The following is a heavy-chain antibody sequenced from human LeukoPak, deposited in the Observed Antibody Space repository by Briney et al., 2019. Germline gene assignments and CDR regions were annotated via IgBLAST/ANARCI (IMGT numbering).Heavy chain of an antibody. V-gene: IGHV3-74*01. CDR2: INSDGSST. D-gene: IGHD6-13*01. Sequence: PGGSLRLSCAASGFTFSSYWMHWVRQAPGKGLVWVSRINSDGSSTSYADSVKGRFTISRDNAKNTLYLQMNSLRAEDTAVYYCASLQSSSWYYFDYWGQGILVTVSS. CDR1: GFTFSSYW. CDR3: ASLQSSSWYYFDY. J-gene: IGHJ4*02.